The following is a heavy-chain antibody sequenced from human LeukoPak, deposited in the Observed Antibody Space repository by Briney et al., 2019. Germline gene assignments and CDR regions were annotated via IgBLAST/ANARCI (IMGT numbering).Heavy chain of an antibody. Sequence: SETLSLTCTVSGGSISSSSYYWGWIRQPPGKGLEWIGSIYYSGSTYYNPSLKSRVTISVDTSKNQFSLKLSSVTAADTAVYYCARRCGSTSCTLGYYYYMDVWGKGTTVTVSS. J-gene: IGHJ6*03. CDR1: GGSISSSSYY. V-gene: IGHV4-39*01. CDR2: IYYSGST. CDR3: ARRCGSTSCTLGYYYYMDV. D-gene: IGHD2-2*01.